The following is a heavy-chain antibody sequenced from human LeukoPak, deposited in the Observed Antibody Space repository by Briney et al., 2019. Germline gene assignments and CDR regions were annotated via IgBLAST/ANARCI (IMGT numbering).Heavy chain of an antibody. D-gene: IGHD2-2*01. Sequence: PGGSLRLSCAASGFSFSSYDIHWVRQGSGKGLEWVSSIDTAGDTYYLGSVKGRFTISRENAKNSLYLQMNSLRAEDTAVYYCTRGSCRSTSCYEGLNGLDVWGQGTTVTVSS. V-gene: IGHV3-13*01. CDR1: GFSFSSYD. CDR2: IDTAGDT. CDR3: TRGSCRSTSCYEGLNGLDV. J-gene: IGHJ6*02.